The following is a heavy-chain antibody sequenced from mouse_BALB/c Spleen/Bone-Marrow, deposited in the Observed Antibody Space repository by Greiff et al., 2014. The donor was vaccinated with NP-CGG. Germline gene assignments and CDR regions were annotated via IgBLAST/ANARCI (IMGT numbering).Heavy chain of an antibody. CDR3: AKAIRQGYYYAMDY. Sequence: VKLMESGPGLVQPSQSLSITCTVSGFSLTSYGVHWVRQSPGKGLEWLGVIWRGGSTDYNAAFMSRLSITKDNSKSQVFFKMNSLQADDTAIYYCAKAIRQGYYYAMDYWGQGTSVTVSS. V-gene: IGHV2-5*01. D-gene: IGHD2-12*01. CDR1: GFSLTSYG. J-gene: IGHJ4*01. CDR2: IWRGGST.